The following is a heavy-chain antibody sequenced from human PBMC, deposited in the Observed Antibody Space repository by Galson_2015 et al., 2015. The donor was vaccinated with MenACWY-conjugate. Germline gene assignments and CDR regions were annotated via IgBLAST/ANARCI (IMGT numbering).Heavy chain of an antibody. J-gene: IGHJ4*02. V-gene: IGHV3-48*03. CDR1: GFTFSSYN. CDR3: ARDGGTYSSADY. CDR2: ISDSGHTI. Sequence: SLRLSCAASGFTFSSYNMNWVRQAPGKGLEWLSYISDSGHTIYYADSVKGRFTITRGNAKNSLYLQIDSLRAEDTAVYYCARDGGTYSSADYWGQGTLISVSS. D-gene: IGHD1-26*01.